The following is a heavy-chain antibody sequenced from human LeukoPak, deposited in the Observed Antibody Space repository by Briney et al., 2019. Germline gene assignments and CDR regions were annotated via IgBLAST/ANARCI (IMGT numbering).Heavy chain of an antibody. Sequence: PGGSLRLSCAASGFTFSSYGMHWVRQAPGKGLEWVAVISYDGSNKYYADSVKGRFSISRDNSKNTLYLQMNSLRAEDTAVYYCAKAEGRYSTYYYDSSGYPQKPDAFDIWGQGTMVTVSS. J-gene: IGHJ3*02. CDR1: GFTFSSYG. CDR3: AKAEGRYSTYYYDSSGYPQKPDAFDI. V-gene: IGHV3-30*18. D-gene: IGHD3-22*01. CDR2: ISYDGSNK.